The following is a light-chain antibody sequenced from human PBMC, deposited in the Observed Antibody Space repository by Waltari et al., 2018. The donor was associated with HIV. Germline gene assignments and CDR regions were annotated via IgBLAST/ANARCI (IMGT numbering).Light chain of an antibody. J-gene: IGLJ2*01. Sequence: QSALTQPASLSGSPGQSITITCSGTGSDIGLYDLVSWYRQEPGKAPRLLIYGVSNSPSEISRRFSGSKARTTASLTISALQADDEVDYYCSAYTMSGSLVFGGGTKLTVL. CDR1: GSDIGLYDL. V-gene: IGLV2-14*01. CDR3: SAYTMSGSLV. CDR2: GVS.